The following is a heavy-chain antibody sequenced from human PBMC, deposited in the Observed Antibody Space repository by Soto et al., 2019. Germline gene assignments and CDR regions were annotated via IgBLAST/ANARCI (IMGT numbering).Heavy chain of an antibody. CDR3: ARAYSGSSSPDY. D-gene: IGHD6-6*01. CDR1: GYTFTSYQ. V-gene: IGHV1-46*01. CDR2: INPAGGSA. J-gene: IGHJ4*02. Sequence: ASVKVSCKASGYTFTSYQMHWVRQAPGQGLEWMGIINPAGGSATYTQKFQGRVTMTRDTSTSSVYMDLSSLRSEDTAVYYCARAYSGSSSPDYWGQGTLVTVSS.